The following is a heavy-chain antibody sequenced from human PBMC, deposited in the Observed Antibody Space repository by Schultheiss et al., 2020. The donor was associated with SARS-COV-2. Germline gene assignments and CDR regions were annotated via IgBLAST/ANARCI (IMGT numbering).Heavy chain of an antibody. CDR2: IHYDGSNK. Sequence: GGSLRLSCAASGFTFSSYVMHWVRQAPGKGLEWVAFIHYDGSNKYYADSVKGRFTISRDNSKNTLYLQMNSLRTEDTAVYYCAREVLEWLDNDYYYYMDVWGKGTTVTVSS. V-gene: IGHV3-30*02. CDR3: AREVLEWLDNDYYYYMDV. D-gene: IGHD3-3*01. J-gene: IGHJ6*03. CDR1: GFTFSSYV.